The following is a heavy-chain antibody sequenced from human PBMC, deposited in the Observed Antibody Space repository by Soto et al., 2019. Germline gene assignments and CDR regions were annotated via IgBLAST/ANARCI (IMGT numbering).Heavy chain of an antibody. CDR2: IYYSGST. Sequence: SETLSLTCTVSGGSISSYYWSWIRQPPGKGLEWIGYIYYSGSTNYNLSLKSRVTISVDTSKNQFSLKLTSVTAADTALYYCARRQSWDYFFDYWGQGALVTVSS. D-gene: IGHD6-13*01. CDR1: GGSISSYY. V-gene: IGHV4-59*08. CDR3: ARRQSWDYFFDY. J-gene: IGHJ4*02.